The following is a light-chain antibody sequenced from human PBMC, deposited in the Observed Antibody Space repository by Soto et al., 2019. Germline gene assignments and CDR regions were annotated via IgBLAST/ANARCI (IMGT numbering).Light chain of an antibody. CDR1: SSDFENYNL. CDR3: CSVTSTSAPV. J-gene: IGLJ1*01. CDR2: EVN. V-gene: IGLV2-23*02. Sequence: QSLLTQPASVSASPGQSITISCTGTSSDFENYNLVSSYQQHPGIFPKLILFEVNNCPSGFSCRFSGSKSGYTASLTICGLQSEEEVEYSCCSVTSTSAPVFGTG.